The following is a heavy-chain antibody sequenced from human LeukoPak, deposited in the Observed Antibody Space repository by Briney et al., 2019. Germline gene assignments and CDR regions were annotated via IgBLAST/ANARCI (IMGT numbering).Heavy chain of an antibody. J-gene: IGHJ4*02. D-gene: IGHD6-19*01. V-gene: IGHV3-7*01. CDR1: GFTFSSYW. CDR2: IKQDGSEK. CDR3: ARSTIAVAGSDYFDY. Sequence: GGSLRLSCAASGFTFSSYWMSWVRQAPGKGLEWVANIKQDGSEKYYVDSVKGRFTISRDNAKNSLYLQMNSLRAEDTAVYYCARSTIAVAGSDYFDYWGQGTLVTVSS.